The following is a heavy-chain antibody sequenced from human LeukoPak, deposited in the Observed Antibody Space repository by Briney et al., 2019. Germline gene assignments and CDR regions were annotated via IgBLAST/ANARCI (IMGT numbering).Heavy chain of an antibody. D-gene: IGHD3-16*02. CDR2: ISYDGSNK. V-gene: IGHV3-30*04. CDR3: ARDPLIGRLGELSFFDY. Sequence: GGSLRLSCAASGFTFSSYAMHWVRQAPGKGPEWVAVISYDGSNKYYADSVKGRFTISRDNSKNTLYLQMNSLRAEDTAVYYCARDPLIGRLGELSFFDYWGQGTLVTVSS. CDR1: GFTFSSYA. J-gene: IGHJ4*02.